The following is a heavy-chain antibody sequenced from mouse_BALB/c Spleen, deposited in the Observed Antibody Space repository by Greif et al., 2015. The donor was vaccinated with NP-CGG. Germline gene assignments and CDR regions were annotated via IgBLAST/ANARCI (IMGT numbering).Heavy chain of an antibody. CDR1: GFSLTSYG. J-gene: IGHJ1*01. CDR2: IWAGGST. D-gene: IGHD2-14*01. Sequence: VQRVESGPGLVAPSQSLSITCTVSGFSLTSYGVHWVRQPPGKGLEWLGVIWAGGSTNYNSALMSRLSISKDNSKSQVFLKMNSLQTDDTAMYYCARAVYYRYDSSYWYFDVWGAGTTVTVSS. CDR3: ARAVYYRYDSSYWYFDV. V-gene: IGHV2-9*02.